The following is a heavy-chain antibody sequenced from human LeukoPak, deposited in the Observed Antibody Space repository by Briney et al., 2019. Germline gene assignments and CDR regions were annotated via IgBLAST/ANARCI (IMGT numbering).Heavy chain of an antibody. V-gene: IGHV1-69*06. CDR1: GYTFTSYA. CDR2: IIPIFGTA. Sequence: APVKVSCKASGYTFTSYAMNWVRQAPGQGLEWMGGIIPIFGTANYAQKFQGRVTITADKSTSTAYMELSSLRSEDTAVYYCARVAVARFLEWLPQAHYYYMDVWGKGTTVTVSS. D-gene: IGHD3-3*01. J-gene: IGHJ6*03. CDR3: ARVAVARFLEWLPQAHYYYMDV.